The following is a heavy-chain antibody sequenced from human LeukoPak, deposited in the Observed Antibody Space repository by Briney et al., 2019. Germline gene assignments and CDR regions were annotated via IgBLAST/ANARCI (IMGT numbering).Heavy chain of an antibody. CDR3: ARGRLGEERGY. J-gene: IGHJ4*02. Sequence: GGSLRLSCAASGFTFSTYWMNWVRQAPGKGLEWVSSISSSSSYIYYADSVKGRFTISRDNAKNSLYLQMNSLRAEDTAVYYCARGRLGEERGYWGQGTLVTVSS. D-gene: IGHD3-10*01. CDR1: GFTFSTYW. CDR2: ISSSSSYI. V-gene: IGHV3-21*01.